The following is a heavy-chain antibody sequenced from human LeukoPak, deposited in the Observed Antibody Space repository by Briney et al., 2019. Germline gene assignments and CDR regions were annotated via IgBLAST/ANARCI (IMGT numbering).Heavy chain of an antibody. CDR1: GGSISSRSYY. CDR2: INHSGST. Sequence: SETLSLTCTVSGGSISSRSYYWGWIRQPPGKGLEWIGEINHSGSTNYNPSLKSRVTISVDTSKNQFSLKLSSVTAADTAVYYCARGIAAAGIKSKRFDPWGQGTLVTVSS. CDR3: ARGIAAAGIKSKRFDP. D-gene: IGHD6-13*01. V-gene: IGHV4-39*07. J-gene: IGHJ5*02.